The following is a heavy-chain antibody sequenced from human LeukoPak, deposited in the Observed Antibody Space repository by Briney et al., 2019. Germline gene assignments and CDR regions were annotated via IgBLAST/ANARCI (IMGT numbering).Heavy chain of an antibody. D-gene: IGHD3-10*01. Sequence: SETLSLTCAVYGGSFSRYCWTWIRQPPGKGLEWIGEINHSGSANYNPSLKSRVTISVDTSKNQFSLKLSSMTAADTAVYYCARRMGRRFGERYYYYHYMDVWGKGTTVTIS. J-gene: IGHJ6*03. CDR3: ARRMGRRFGERYYYYHYMDV. CDR1: GGSFSRYC. V-gene: IGHV4-34*01. CDR2: INHSGSA.